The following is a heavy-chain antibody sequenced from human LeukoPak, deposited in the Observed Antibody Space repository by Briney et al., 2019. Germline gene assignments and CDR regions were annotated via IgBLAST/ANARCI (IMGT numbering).Heavy chain of an antibody. CDR1: GYTFTSYY. D-gene: IGHD6-19*01. CDR3: ASSVAGYYFDY. J-gene: IGHJ4*02. CDR2: INPSGGST. V-gene: IGHV1-46*01. Sequence: GASVKVSCKASGYTFTSYYMHWVRQAPGQGLEWMGIINPSGGSTSYAQKFQGRVTMTRDTSISTAYMELSRLRSDDTAVYYCASSVAGYYFDYWGQGTLVTVSS.